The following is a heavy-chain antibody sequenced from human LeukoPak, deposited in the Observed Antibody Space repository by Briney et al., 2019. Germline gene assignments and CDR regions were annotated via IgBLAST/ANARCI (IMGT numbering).Heavy chain of an antibody. J-gene: IGHJ4*02. D-gene: IGHD2-21*01. Sequence: PSETLSLTCLVSGGSMTSYYWSWIRQPPGKGLEWIGYIYYSGSTKYNPSLKSRVTISVDTSKNQFSLKLNSMTTADTAVYYCARGGFQSDYWGQGTLVTVSS. CDR2: IYYSGST. V-gene: IGHV4-59*01. CDR3: ARGGFQSDY. CDR1: GGSMTSYY.